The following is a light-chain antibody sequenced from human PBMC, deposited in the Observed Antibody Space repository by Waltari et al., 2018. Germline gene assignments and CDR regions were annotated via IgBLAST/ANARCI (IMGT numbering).Light chain of an antibody. Sequence: EIVLTQSPATLLFSQGERATLACRASQSVSSYLAWYQQKPGQAPRLLMYDASNRATGIPARFSGSGSGTDFTLTISSLEPEDFAVYYCQQRGNWPPYTFGQGTKLEIK. CDR1: QSVSSY. CDR3: QQRGNWPPYT. V-gene: IGKV3-11*01. CDR2: DAS. J-gene: IGKJ2*01.